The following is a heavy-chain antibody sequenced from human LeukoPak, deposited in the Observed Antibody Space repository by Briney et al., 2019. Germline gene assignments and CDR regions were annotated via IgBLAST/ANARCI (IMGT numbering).Heavy chain of an antibody. Sequence: GGSLRLSCAASGFIVSSNYMSWVRQAPGKGLEWVSVIYSGGTTNYADSVKGRFTLSRDSSKNTLYLQMNSLRAEDTAVYYCAKLDIVVVPAAIRGEGFDYWGQGTLVTVSS. D-gene: IGHD2-2*02. J-gene: IGHJ4*02. V-gene: IGHV3-53*01. CDR3: AKLDIVVVPAAIRGEGFDY. CDR2: IYSGGTT. CDR1: GFIVSSNY.